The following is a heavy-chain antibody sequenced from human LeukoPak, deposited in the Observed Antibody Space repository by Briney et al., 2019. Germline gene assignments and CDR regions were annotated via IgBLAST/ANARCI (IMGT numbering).Heavy chain of an antibody. CDR3: ARQVGRGDAFDI. Sequence: SETLSLTCTVSGGSISSRSYYWGWIRQPPGKGLEWIGSFYYSGSTYYNPSLKSRVTISVDTSKNQFSLRLSSVTAADTAVYSCARQVGRGDAFDIWGQGTMVTVSS. J-gene: IGHJ3*02. V-gene: IGHV4-39*01. D-gene: IGHD3-10*01. CDR1: GGSISSRSYY. CDR2: FYYSGST.